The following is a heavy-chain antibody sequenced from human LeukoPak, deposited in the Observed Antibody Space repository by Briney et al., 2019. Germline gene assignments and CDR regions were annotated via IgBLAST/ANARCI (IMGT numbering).Heavy chain of an antibody. CDR2: IYSSGIT. CDR1: GGSLNSYY. Sequence: PSETLSLTCTVSGGSLNSYYWSWVRQPAGKGLESTAPIYSSGITTYNPYPKTRVSMSVDTSKNQFSLQLTSVTAADTAVYYCARGGKATVVTMWGQGILVTVSS. V-gene: IGHV4-4*07. J-gene: IGHJ4*02. D-gene: IGHD4-23*01. CDR3: ARGGKATVVTM.